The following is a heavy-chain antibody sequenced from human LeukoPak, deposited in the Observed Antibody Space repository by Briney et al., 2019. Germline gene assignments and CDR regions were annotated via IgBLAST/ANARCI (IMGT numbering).Heavy chain of an antibody. Sequence: GGSLRLSCAASGFTFSSYGMHWVRQAPGKGLEWVAVISYDGSNKYYADSVKGRFTISRDNSKNTLYLQMNSLRAEDTAVYYCAKDDRLLWFGDVVEYFRHWGQGTLVTVSS. V-gene: IGHV3-30*18. CDR3: AKDDRLLWFGDVVEYFRH. D-gene: IGHD3-10*01. J-gene: IGHJ1*01. CDR1: GFTFSSYG. CDR2: ISYDGSNK.